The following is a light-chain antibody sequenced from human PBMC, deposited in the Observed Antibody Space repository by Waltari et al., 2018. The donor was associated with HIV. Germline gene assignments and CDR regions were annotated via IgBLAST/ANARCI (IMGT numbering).Light chain of an antibody. V-gene: IGLV2-14*01. CDR3: SSYTSSSTLV. CDR2: EVS. CDR1: IRDVGGSNY. Sequence: QSALTQPASVSGSPGQSITISCTGTIRDVGGSNYVSWYQQHPGKAPKLMIYEVSNRPSGVSNRFSGSKSGNTASLTISGLQSEDEADYYCSSYTSSSTLVFGGGTKLTVL. J-gene: IGLJ2*01.